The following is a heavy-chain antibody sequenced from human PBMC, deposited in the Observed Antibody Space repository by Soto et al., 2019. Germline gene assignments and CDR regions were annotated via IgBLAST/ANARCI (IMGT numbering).Heavy chain of an antibody. CDR2: ISGSGGST. J-gene: IGHJ6*02. Sequence: EVQLLESGGGLVQPGGSLRLSCAASGFTFSSYAMSWVRQAPGKGLEWVSAISGSGGSTYYADSVKGRFTISRDNSKNTLYLQMNSLRAEDTAVYYCAKDWIRSLTTGPYGMDVWGQGTTVTVSS. CDR3: AKDWIRSLTTGPYGMDV. V-gene: IGHV3-23*01. CDR1: GFTFSSYA. D-gene: IGHD4-17*01.